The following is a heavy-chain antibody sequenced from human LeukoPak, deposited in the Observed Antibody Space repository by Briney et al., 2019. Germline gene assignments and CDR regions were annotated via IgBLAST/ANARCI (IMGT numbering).Heavy chain of an antibody. CDR1: GFTFSSYG. CDR3: AKDLSAGTVSNY. D-gene: IGHD6-13*01. Sequence: PGGSLRLSCAASGFTFSSYGMDWVGQAPGKGLEWVAVISYDGSNKYYADSVKGRFTISRDNSKNTLYLQMNSLRAEDTAVYYCAKDLSAGTVSNYWGQGTLVTVSS. CDR2: ISYDGSNK. J-gene: IGHJ4*02. V-gene: IGHV3-30*18.